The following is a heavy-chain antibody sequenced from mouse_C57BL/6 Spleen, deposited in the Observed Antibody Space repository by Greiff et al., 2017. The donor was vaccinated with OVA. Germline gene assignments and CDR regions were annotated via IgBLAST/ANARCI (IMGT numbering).Heavy chain of an antibody. V-gene: IGHV5-6*02. J-gene: IGHJ3*01. Sequence: EVMLVESGGDLVKPGGSLKLSCAASGFTFSSYGMSWVRQTPDKRLEWVATISSGGSYTYYPDSVKGRFTISRDNAKNTLYLQMSSLKSEDTAMYYCARDSNPFGYWGQGTLVTVSA. CDR3: ARDSNPFGY. CDR1: GFTFSSYG. D-gene: IGHD2-5*01. CDR2: ISSGGSYT.